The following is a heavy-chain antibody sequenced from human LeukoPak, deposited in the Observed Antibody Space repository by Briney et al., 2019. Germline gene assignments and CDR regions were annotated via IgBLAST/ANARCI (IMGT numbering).Heavy chain of an antibody. J-gene: IGHJ6*02. CDR3: AKDRGYGAMILYYYGMDV. Sequence: GGSLRLSCAASGFTFSDYYMSWIRQAPGKGLEWVAVISYDGSNKYYADSVKGRFTISRDNSKNTLYLQMNSLRAEDTAVYYCAKDRGYGAMILYYYGMDVWGQGTTVTVSS. D-gene: IGHD3-22*01. CDR2: ISYDGSNK. V-gene: IGHV3-30*18. CDR1: GFTFSDYY.